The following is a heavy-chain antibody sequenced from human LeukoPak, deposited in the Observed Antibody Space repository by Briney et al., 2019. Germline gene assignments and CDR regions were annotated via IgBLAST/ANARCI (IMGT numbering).Heavy chain of an antibody. CDR1: GGSFSGYD. CDR2: ITQSGNT. CDR3: ARMKPYVLPGVLAWGPKSPGPGKRYLDV. Sequence: SETLSLTCAVDGGSFSGYDWGWIRQPPGKGLEWIGEITQSGNTNYNPTLKSRVIIFLDMSKNQFSLKLTPLTAADTAVYYCARMKPYVLPGVLAWGPKSPGPGKRYLDVWGGGTLVTVSS. D-gene: IGHD3-16*01. J-gene: IGHJ2*01. V-gene: IGHV4-34*01.